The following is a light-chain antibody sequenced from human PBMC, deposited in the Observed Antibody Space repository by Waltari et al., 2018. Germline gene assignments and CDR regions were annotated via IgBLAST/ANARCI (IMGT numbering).Light chain of an antibody. Sequence: QSALTQPPSASGSPGQSVTISCTGTSSDVAGYNYVSWYQQHPGKAPKVIIFEVSKRPSGVPARFTGSKSGNTDSLTVSGLQAEDEADYYCSSYAGSNNLVFGGGTKLTVL. CDR2: EVS. CDR1: SSDVAGYNY. V-gene: IGLV2-8*01. CDR3: SSYAGSNNLV. J-gene: IGLJ2*01.